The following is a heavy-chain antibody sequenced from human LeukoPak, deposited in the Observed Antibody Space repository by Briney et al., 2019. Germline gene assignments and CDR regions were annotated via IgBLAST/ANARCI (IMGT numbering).Heavy chain of an antibody. D-gene: IGHD3-22*01. CDR3: AKIEDPRIVVNTYYYYCMDV. CDR2: IYDIGTP. V-gene: IGHV3-53*01. Sequence: PGGSLRLSCAASGFTVSCNYMSWVRQAPGTGLEWVSIIYDIGTPYSSSSGKGRFTTTRDNSRITLYLQLNSLTAEDTAVYYCAKIEDPRIVVNTYYYYCMDVWGQGTTVTVSS. J-gene: IGHJ6*02. CDR1: GFTVSCNY.